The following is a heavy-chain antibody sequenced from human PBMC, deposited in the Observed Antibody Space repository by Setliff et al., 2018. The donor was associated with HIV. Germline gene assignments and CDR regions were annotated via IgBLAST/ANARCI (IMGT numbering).Heavy chain of an antibody. D-gene: IGHD1-26*01. J-gene: IGHJ3*02. CDR2: IDNSGST. CDR3: ARIGEWELLKGRAFDI. V-gene: IGHV4-59*01. CDR1: GGSIRSYY. Sequence: SETSLTCTVSGGSIRSYYWSWIRQPPGKGLEWIGYIDNSGSTNYNPSLKSRVTISVYTAKNQFSLKLNSVTAADTAVYYCARIGEWELLKGRAFDIWGQGTMVTVSS.